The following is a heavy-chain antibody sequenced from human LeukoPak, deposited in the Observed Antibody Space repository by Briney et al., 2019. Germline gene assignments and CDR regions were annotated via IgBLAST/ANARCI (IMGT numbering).Heavy chain of an antibody. V-gene: IGHV1-46*01. J-gene: IGHJ4*02. CDR3: ARGTTTGFSY. CDR2: INPSGGST. Sequence: ASVKVSCKASGYTFISYFMHWVRQAPGQGLEWMGIINPSGGSTTYAQKFQGRVTMTRDTSTSTVYMELSSLRSEDTAVYYCARGTTTGFSYWGQGTLVTVSS. CDR1: GYTFISYF. D-gene: IGHD4-11*01.